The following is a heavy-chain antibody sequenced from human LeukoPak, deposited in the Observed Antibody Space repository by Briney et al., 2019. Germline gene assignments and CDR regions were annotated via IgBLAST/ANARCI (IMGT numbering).Heavy chain of an antibody. CDR2: IYPGDSDT. V-gene: IGHV5-51*01. CDR1: GYSFISYW. J-gene: IGHJ3*02. D-gene: IGHD1-26*01. CDR3: ARVYGVIYYQAFYI. Sequence: PGESLKISCKGSGYSFISYWIGWVRQMPGKGLEWMGIIYPGDSDTRYSPSFQGQVTISADKSINTAYLQWSSLKASDTAMFYCARVYGVIYYQAFYIWGQGTMVTVSS.